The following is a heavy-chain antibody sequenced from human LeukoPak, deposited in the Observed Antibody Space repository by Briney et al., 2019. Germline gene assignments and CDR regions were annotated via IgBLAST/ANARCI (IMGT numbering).Heavy chain of an antibody. Sequence: GGSLRLSCAASGFTFSSYGMHWVRQAPGKGLEWVAVISYDGSNKYYADSVKGRFTISRDISKNTLHLQMNTLRAEDTAVYYCAKAGSMATPTPYYFDYWGQGTLVTVSS. V-gene: IGHV3-30*18. J-gene: IGHJ4*02. D-gene: IGHD5-24*01. CDR1: GFTFSSYG. CDR3: AKAGSMATPTPYYFDY. CDR2: ISYDGSNK.